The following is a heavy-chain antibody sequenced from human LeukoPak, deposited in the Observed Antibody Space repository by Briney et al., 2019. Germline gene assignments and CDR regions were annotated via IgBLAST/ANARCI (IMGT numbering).Heavy chain of an antibody. V-gene: IGHV4-39*07. D-gene: IGHD6-19*01. J-gene: IGHJ3*02. CDR3: ARKGGWYFGAINAFDI. CDR2: IYYSGST. Sequence: PSETLSLTCTVSGGSISSSSYYWGWIRQPPGKGLEWIGSIYYSGSTYYNPSLKSRVTISVDTSKNQFSLKLSSVTAADTAVYYCARKGGWYFGAINAFDIWGQGTMVTVSS. CDR1: GGSISSSSYY.